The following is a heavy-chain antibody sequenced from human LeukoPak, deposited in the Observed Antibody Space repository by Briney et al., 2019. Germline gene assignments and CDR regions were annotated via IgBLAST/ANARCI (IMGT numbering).Heavy chain of an antibody. CDR2: ISGHNGNT. V-gene: IGHV1-18*01. CDR1: GYTLTNYN. J-gene: IGHJ4*02. D-gene: IGHD4-17*01. Sequence: ASVKVSCKASGYTLTNYNISWVRQAPGHGLEWMGWISGHNGNTNYAQKLQGRVTVTTDTSTNTAYMELRSLRSDDTAVYYCARSPTTVTRGDYWGQGTLVTVSS. CDR3: ARSPTTVTRGDY.